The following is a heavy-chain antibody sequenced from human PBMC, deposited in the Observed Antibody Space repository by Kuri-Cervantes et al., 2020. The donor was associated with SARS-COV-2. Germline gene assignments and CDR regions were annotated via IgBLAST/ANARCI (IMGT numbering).Heavy chain of an antibody. J-gene: IGHJ4*02. CDR2: INSDGSSR. D-gene: IGHD3-22*01. Sequence: GESLKISCAASGFTVSSNYMSWVRQAPGEGLVWVSRINSDGSSRSYADSVKGRFTISRDNAKNTLFLQMNSLRAEDTAVYYCARDPITMRVLDYWGQGTLVTVSS. V-gene: IGHV3-74*01. CDR3: ARDPITMRVLDY. CDR1: GFTVSSNY.